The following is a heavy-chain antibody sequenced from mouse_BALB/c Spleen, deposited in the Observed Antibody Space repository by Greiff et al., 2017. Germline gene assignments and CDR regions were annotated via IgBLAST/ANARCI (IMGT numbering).Heavy chain of an antibody. V-gene: IGHV1-18*01. D-gene: IGHD2-13*01. CDR2: INPNNGGT. CDR1: GYTFTDYN. Sequence: VQLQQSGPELVKPGASVKIPCKASGYTFTDYNMDWVKQSHGKSLEWIGDINPNNGGTIYNQKFKGKATLTVDKSSSTAYMELRSLTSEDTAVYYCARRSYYGDYEGLGYWGQGTTRTVSS. CDR3: ARRSYYGDYEGLGY. J-gene: IGHJ2*01.